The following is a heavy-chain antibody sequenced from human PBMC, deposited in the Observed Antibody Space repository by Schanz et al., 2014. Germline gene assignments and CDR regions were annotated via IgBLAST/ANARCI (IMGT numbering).Heavy chain of an antibody. CDR2: ISPYNGNT. V-gene: IGHV1-18*01. CDR3: ARGYGDSPTDF. J-gene: IGHJ4*02. CDR1: GYTFISYG. Sequence: QVQLVQSGAEVKKPGASVKVSCKASGYTFISYGIKWVRQAPGQGLEWMGWISPYNGNTNYAQKFQGRVTITADRSTSTAYMELSSLRSEDTAVYYCARGYGDSPTDFWGQGTLVTVSS. D-gene: IGHD4-17*01.